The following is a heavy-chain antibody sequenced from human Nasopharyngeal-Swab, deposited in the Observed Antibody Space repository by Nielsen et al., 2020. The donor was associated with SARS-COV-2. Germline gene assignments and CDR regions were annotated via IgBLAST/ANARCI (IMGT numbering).Heavy chain of an antibody. V-gene: IGHV3-23*01. J-gene: IGHJ5*02. CDR2: IDAGGGNT. D-gene: IGHD6-19*01. CDR3: AKDLRSSGWFDP. CDR1: GFGFSAHY. Sequence: GESLKISCAASGFGFSAHYMDWVRQAPGMGLEWVSTIDAGGGNTYYADSVKGRFTISRDNSKNTLYLQMNSLRAEDTAVYYCAKDLRSSGWFDPWGQGTLVTVSS.